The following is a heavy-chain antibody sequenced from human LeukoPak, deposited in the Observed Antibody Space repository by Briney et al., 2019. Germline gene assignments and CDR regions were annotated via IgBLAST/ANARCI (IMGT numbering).Heavy chain of an antibody. V-gene: IGHV4-38-2*01. J-gene: IGHJ4*02. Sequence: SETLSLTCAVSGYSISSAFYWGWIRQPPGKGLEWIGSIYYSGNTFYNPSLKSRLTISVDTSKNRFSLRLSSVTAADTAVYYCARFAAPQLTRIDYWGQGILVTVSS. CDR1: GYSISSAFY. CDR3: ARFAAPQLTRIDY. D-gene: IGHD1-1*01. CDR2: IYYSGNT.